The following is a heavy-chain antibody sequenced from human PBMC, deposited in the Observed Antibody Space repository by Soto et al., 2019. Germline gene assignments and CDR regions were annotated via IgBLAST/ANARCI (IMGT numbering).Heavy chain of an antibody. J-gene: IGHJ4*02. Sequence: KTSETLSLTCTVSGGSISSSSYYWGWIRQPPGKGLEWIGSIYYSGSTYYNPSLKSRVTISVDTSKNQFSLKLSSVTAADTAVYYCARGPGDIEYYDFWSGPDYWGQGTLVTVSS. V-gene: IGHV4-39*01. CDR2: IYYSGST. CDR3: ARGPGDIEYYDFWSGPDY. D-gene: IGHD3-3*01. CDR1: GGSISSSSYY.